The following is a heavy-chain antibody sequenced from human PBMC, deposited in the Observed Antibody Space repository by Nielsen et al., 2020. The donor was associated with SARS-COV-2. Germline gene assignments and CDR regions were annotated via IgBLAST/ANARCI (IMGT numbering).Heavy chain of an antibody. J-gene: IGHJ6*03. CDR1: GDSVSSNSAA. CDR3: ARVVRGHIAAAGTRSYYYYYYMDV. CDR2: TYYRSKWYN. Sequence: SQTLSLTCAISGDSVSSNSAAWNWIRQSPSRGLEWLGRTYYRSKWYNDYAVSVKSRITINPDTSKNQFSLQLNSVTPEDTAVYYCARVVRGHIAAAGTRSYYYYYYMDVWGKGTTVTVSS. V-gene: IGHV6-1*01. D-gene: IGHD6-13*01.